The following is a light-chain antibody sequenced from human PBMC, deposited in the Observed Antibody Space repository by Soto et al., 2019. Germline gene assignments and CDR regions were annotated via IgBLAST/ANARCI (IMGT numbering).Light chain of an antibody. CDR2: DAS. CDR1: QSVGIF. V-gene: IGKV3-11*01. Sequence: DIVLTQSPATLSLSPGERATLSCRASQSVGIFLAWYQQKPGQAPRLLIYDASNRATGIPARFSGGGSGTDFTLTISSLEPEDFAVYYCQQRSNWPLTFGPGTKVDIK. J-gene: IGKJ3*01. CDR3: QQRSNWPLT.